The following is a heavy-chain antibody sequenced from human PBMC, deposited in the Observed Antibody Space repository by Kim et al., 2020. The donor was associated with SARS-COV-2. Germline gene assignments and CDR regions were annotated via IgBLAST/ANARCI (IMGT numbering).Heavy chain of an antibody. CDR2: ISSSSSYI. V-gene: IGHV3-21*01. CDR1: GFTFSSYS. Sequence: GGSLRLSCAASGFTFSSYSMNWVRQAPGKGLEWVSSISSSSSYIYYADSVKGRFTISRDNAKNSLYLQMNSLRAEDTAVYYCAREWRYDILTGYPYFDYWGQGTLVTVSS. D-gene: IGHD3-9*01. CDR3: AREWRYDILTGYPYFDY. J-gene: IGHJ4*02.